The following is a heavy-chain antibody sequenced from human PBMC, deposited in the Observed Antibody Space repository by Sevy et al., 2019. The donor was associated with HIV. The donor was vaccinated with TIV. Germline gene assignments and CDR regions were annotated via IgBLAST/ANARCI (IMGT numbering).Heavy chain of an antibody. CDR1: EFSFKSYW. CDR2: IYQDVSEK. J-gene: IGHJ6*02. D-gene: IGHD4-17*01. CDR3: AREGSYGDYRLSYYYGMDV. V-gene: IGHV3-7*01. Sequence: GGSLRLSCVASEFSFKSYWMTWVRQAPGKGLEWVANIYQDVSEKYYVDSVKGRFTISRDNAKNSLYLQMNSLRAEDTAVYYCAREGSYGDYRLSYYYGMDVWGQGTTVTVSS.